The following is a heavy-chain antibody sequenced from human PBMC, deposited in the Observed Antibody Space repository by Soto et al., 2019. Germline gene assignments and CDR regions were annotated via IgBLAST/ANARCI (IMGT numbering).Heavy chain of an antibody. V-gene: IGHV4-31*03. D-gene: IGHD2-8*02. CDR1: GDAISRGGYY. Sequence: QVHLQESGPGLVKPSQTLSLTCTVSGDAISRGGYYWGWIRQHPGKGLQWLGYSYFSGNTYYSPSFRGRITISVDMSENQFSRKLTSAPAADTAVYFCGRWRGCTGSGPGGWWFDPWGQGTVVTVSS. CDR2: SYFSGNT. J-gene: IGHJ5*02. CDR3: GRWRGCTGSGPGGWWFDP.